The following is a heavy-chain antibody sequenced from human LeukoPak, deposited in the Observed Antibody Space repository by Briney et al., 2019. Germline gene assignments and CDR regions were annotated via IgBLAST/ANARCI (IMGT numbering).Heavy chain of an antibody. J-gene: IGHJ4*02. CDR2: IIPIFGTA. CDR1: GGTFSSYA. CDR3: ARTVGYSSGWYYFDY. Sequence: SVKVSCKASGGTFSSYAISWVRQAPGQGLEWMGGIIPIFGTANYAQKFQGRVTITADESTSTAYMELSRLRSDDTAVYYCARTVGYSSGWYYFDYWGQGTLVTVSS. V-gene: IGHV1-69*13. D-gene: IGHD6-19*01.